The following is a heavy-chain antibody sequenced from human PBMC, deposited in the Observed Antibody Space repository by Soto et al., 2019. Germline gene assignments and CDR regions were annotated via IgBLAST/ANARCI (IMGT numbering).Heavy chain of an antibody. V-gene: IGHV3-30*18. CDR3: AKEIIAVSGPWDFEN. J-gene: IGHJ4*02. D-gene: IGHD6-19*01. CDR2: ISYDGSLK. Sequence: QVQLVESGGGVVQPGRSLRLSCVASGFTFSSYGMSWVRQAPGKGLEWVAIISYDGSLKYYGDSVKGRLTISRDNSMNTLYLQMNSVRAEDTAVYYCAKEIIAVSGPWDFENWGQGTLVTVSS. CDR1: GFTFSSYG.